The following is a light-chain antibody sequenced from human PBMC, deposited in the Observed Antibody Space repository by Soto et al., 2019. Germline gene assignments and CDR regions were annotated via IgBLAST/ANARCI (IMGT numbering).Light chain of an antibody. J-gene: IGKJ2*01. CDR2: PAS. V-gene: IGKV4-1*01. Sequence: DIVMTQSPDSLAVSLGERATINCKSSQSVLYSSNNRNYLTWYQQKPGQPPELLIYPASTRESGVPDRFSGSGSGTDFTLTISSLQAEDVAVYYCQQYYSSPYTFGQGTKLEIK. CDR1: QSVLYSSNNRNY. CDR3: QQYYSSPYT.